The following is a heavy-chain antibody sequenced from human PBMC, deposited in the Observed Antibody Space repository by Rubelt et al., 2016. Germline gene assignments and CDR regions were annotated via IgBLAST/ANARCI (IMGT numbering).Heavy chain of an antibody. CDR2: TNHSGST. Sequence: QVQLQQWGAGLLKPSETLSLTCAVYGGSFSGYYWSWIRQPQGKGLEWIGETNHSGSTTYNPSLKSRVTIPVDTSKNQFSLKLSSVTAADTAVYYCASGSSEWLMDAFDIWGQGTMVTVSS. J-gene: IGHJ3*02. V-gene: IGHV4-34*01. D-gene: IGHD6-19*01. CDR1: GGSFSGYY. CDR3: ASGSSEWLMDAFDI.